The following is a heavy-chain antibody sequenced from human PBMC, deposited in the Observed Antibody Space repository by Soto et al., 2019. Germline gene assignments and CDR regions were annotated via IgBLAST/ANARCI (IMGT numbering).Heavy chain of an antibody. CDR1: GYTFTGYY. D-gene: IGHD3-22*01. Sequence: ASVKVSCKASGYTFTGYYMHWVRQAPGQGLEWMGWINPNSGGTNYAQKFQGWVTMTRDTSISTAYMELSRLRSDDTAVYYCARAHVAYYDSSGYHEIDYWGQGTLVTSPQ. J-gene: IGHJ4*02. V-gene: IGHV1-2*04. CDR3: ARAHVAYYDSSGYHEIDY. CDR2: INPNSGGT.